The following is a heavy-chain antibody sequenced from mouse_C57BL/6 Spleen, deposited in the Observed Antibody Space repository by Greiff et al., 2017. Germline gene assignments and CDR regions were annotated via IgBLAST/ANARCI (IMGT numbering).Heavy chain of an antibody. V-gene: IGHV1-55*01. J-gene: IGHJ1*03. CDR1: GYTFTSYW. Sequence: QVQLKQPGAELVKPGASVKMSCKASGYTFTSYWITWVKQRPGQGLEWIGDIYPGSGSTNYNEKFKSKATLTVDTSSSTAYMQLSSLTSEDSAVYYCSFYYYGSEYFDVWGTGTTVTVSS. CDR2: IYPGSGST. D-gene: IGHD1-1*01. CDR3: SFYYYGSEYFDV.